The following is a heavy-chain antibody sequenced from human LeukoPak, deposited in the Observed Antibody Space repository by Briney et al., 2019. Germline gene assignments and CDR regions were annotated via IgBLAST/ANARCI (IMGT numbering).Heavy chain of an antibody. Sequence: GGSLRLSCAASGFPFSDYYMSWIRQAPGKGLEWVSYIGGSGTNICYADSMKGRFTISRDNSKNSLYLQMNSLRADDTAVYYCARGFDCSTASCSCMDVWGQGTTVTVSS. D-gene: IGHD2-21*01. CDR3: ARGFDCSTASCSCMDV. V-gene: IGHV3-11*01. J-gene: IGHJ6*02. CDR2: IGGSGTNI. CDR1: GFPFSDYY.